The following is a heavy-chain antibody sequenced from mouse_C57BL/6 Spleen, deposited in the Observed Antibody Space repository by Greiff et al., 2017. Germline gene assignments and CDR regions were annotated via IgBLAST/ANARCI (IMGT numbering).Heavy chain of an antibody. J-gene: IGHJ3*01. CDR1: GFTFSDAW. V-gene: IGHV6-6*01. Sequence: EVQLQESGGGLVQPGGSMTLSCAASGFTFSDAWMDWVRQSPEKGLEWVAEIRNKANNHTTYYAESVKGRVTNSRDDSKSSVYLQMNSLRAEDTGIYYCTRYYGSRRFAYWGQGTLVTVSA. D-gene: IGHD1-1*01. CDR3: TRYYGSRRFAY. CDR2: IRNKANNHTT.